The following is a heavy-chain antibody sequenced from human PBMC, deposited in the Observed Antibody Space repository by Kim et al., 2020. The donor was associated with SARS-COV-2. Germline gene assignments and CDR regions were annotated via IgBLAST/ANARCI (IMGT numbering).Heavy chain of an antibody. D-gene: IGHD5-12*01. J-gene: IGHJ6*02. V-gene: IGHV3-23*01. Sequence: DSVKGRFTISRDKFTNTQYLQMNSLRGEDTAVYYCAKAGEMATIHYGMDVWGQGTTVTVSS. CDR3: AKAGEMATIHYGMDV.